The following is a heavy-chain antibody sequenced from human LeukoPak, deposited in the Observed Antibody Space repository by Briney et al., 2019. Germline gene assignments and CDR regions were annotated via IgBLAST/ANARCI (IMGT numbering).Heavy chain of an antibody. CDR3: ARVDSSGWNY. Sequence: SETLSLTCAVYGGSFSGYYWSWIRQPPGKGLEWIGEINHSRSTNYNPSLKSRVTISVDTSKNQFSLKLSSVTAADTAVYYCARVDSSGWNYWGQGTLVTVSS. CDR2: INHSRST. D-gene: IGHD6-19*01. V-gene: IGHV4-34*01. J-gene: IGHJ4*02. CDR1: GGSFSGYY.